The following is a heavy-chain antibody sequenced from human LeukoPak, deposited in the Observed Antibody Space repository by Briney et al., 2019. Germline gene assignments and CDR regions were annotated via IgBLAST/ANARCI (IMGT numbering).Heavy chain of an antibody. CDR1: GYTFTDYY. CDR2: INPNSGGT. V-gene: IGHV1-2*02. CDR3: ARDNSVGDNAWWFDP. J-gene: IGHJ5*02. Sequence: ASVKVSCKASGYTFTDYYMHWVRQAPGQGLEWMGWINPNSGGTNYAQKFQGRVTMTRDMSTSTDYMELSSLRSEDTAIYYCARDNSVGDNAWWFDPWGQGTLVTVSS. D-gene: IGHD1-26*01.